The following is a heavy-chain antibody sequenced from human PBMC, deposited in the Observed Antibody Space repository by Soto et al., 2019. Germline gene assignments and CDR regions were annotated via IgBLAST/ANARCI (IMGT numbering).Heavy chain of an antibody. J-gene: IGHJ5*02. D-gene: IGHD5-12*01. CDR1: GGSFSRYY. V-gene: IGHV4-34*01. CDR2: INHSGST. CDR3: ARGEGRLVGTWFDP. Sequence: PSETLSLTCDVYGGSFSRYYWNWIRQPPGEGLEWLGEINHSGSTNYNPSLESRVTISLDTSKTQFSLKLTSVTAADTAVYYCARGEGRLVGTWFDPWGQGTLVTVSS.